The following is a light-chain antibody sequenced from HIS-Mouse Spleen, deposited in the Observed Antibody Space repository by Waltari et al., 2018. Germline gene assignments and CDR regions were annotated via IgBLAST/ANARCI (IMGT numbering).Light chain of an antibody. J-gene: IGLJ3*02. CDR2: RNN. CDR1: SSNIGSNY. V-gene: IGLV1-47*01. CDR3: AAWDDSLSGPV. Sequence: QSVLTQPPSASGTPLQRVTISCSGSSSNIGSNYVYWYQQLPGTAPKLLIYRNNQRPSGVPDRFSGSKSGTSASLAISGLRSEDEADYYCAAWDDSLSGPVFGGGTKLTVL.